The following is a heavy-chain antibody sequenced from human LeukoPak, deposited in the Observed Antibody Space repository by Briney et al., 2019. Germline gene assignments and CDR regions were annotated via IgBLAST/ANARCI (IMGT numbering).Heavy chain of an antibody. CDR2: INPNSGGT. CDR1: GYTFTGYY. CDR3: ARDLMSGWSLAFDY. J-gene: IGHJ4*02. V-gene: IGHV1-2*02. Sequence: ASVKVSCKASGYTFTGYYMHWVRQAPGQGLEWMGWINPNSGGTNYAQKFQGRVTMTRDTSISTAYMELSRLRSDDTAVYYCARDLMSGWSLAFDYWGQGTLVTVSS. D-gene: IGHD6-19*01.